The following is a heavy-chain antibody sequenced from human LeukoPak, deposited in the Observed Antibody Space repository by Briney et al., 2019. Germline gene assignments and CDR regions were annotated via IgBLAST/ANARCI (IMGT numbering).Heavy chain of an antibody. Sequence: PGGSLRLSCAASGFTFDDYAMHWVRQAPGKGLEWVSGISWNSGSIGYADSVKGRFTISRDNAKNSLYLQMNSLRAEDTALYYCAKDMTERRGYSYGPNYYYYYMDVWGKGTTVTISS. CDR1: GFTFDDYA. J-gene: IGHJ6*03. V-gene: IGHV3-9*01. D-gene: IGHD5-18*01. CDR2: ISWNSGSI. CDR3: AKDMTERRGYSYGPNYYYYYMDV.